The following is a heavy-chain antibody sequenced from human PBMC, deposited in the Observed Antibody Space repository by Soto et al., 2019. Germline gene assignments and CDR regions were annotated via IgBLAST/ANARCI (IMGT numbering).Heavy chain of an antibody. CDR2: IYYSGST. J-gene: IGHJ4*02. D-gene: IGHD3-10*01. Sequence: SETLSLTCTVSGGSISSYYWSLIRPPPGKGLEWIGYIYYSGSTNYNPSLKSRVTISVDTSKNQFSLKLSSVTAADTAVYYCARYYGGYSEYWGQGTLVTVSS. V-gene: IGHV4-59*08. CDR3: ARYYGGYSEY. CDR1: GGSISSYY.